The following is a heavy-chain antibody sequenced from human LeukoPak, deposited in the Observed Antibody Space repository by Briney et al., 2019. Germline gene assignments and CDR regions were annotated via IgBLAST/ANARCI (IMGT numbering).Heavy chain of an antibody. D-gene: IGHD6-19*01. V-gene: IGHV4-30-4*07. CDR3: ARVVMAGWSFSGYYYYYTDV. CDR2: ISYSGST. CDR1: GGSISSGGYS. Sequence: PSETLSLTCTVSGGSISSGGYSWSWIRQPPGKGLEWIGYISYSGSTYYNPSLKSRVTISVDTSKNQFSLKLSSVTAADTAVYYCARVVMAGWSFSGYYYYYTDVWGKGTTVTVSS. J-gene: IGHJ6*03.